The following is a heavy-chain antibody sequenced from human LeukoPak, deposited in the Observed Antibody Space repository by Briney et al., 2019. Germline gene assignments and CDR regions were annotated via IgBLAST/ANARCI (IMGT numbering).Heavy chain of an antibody. CDR2: INGDGSST. CDR3: ARTDNLDY. Sequence: GGSLRLSCAASGFKFSSSWMHWVRQGPGKGLVWVSRINGDGSSTTYADSVQGRFTISRDNAKNTLYLQMNSLRAEDTAVYYCARTDNLDYWGQGSLVTVSS. CDR1: GFKFSSSW. D-gene: IGHD5-24*01. V-gene: IGHV3-74*01. J-gene: IGHJ4*02.